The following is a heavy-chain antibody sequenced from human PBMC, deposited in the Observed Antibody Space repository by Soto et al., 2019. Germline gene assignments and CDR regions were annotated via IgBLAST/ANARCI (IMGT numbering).Heavy chain of an antibody. V-gene: IGHV4-30-4*01. D-gene: IGHD5-18*01. CDR1: GGSISSGEYY. Sequence: PSGTLSLTCTASGGSISSGEYYWIWIRQPPGKGLEWIGYIYYSGSTYYNPSLKSRVTISVDTSKNQFSLKLSSVTAADTAVYYCARLSVDTAMVDAFDIWGQGTMVTVSS. CDR3: ARLSVDTAMVDAFDI. CDR2: IYYSGST. J-gene: IGHJ3*02.